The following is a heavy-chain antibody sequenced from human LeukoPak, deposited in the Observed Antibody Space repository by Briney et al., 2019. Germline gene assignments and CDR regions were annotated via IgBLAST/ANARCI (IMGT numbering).Heavy chain of an antibody. CDR1: GGSFSSYY. CDR3: ARVTRFTQFGGLWFDS. D-gene: IGHD3-10*01. Sequence: SETLSLTCAVYGGSFSSYYWSWIRQSPGKGLEWIGEITHSRSTNYNPSLKSRVTISLDTSKSQFSLKLTSVTAADTAVYYCARVTRFTQFGGLWFDSWGQGTLLTVSS. J-gene: IGHJ5*01. V-gene: IGHV4-34*01. CDR2: ITHSRST.